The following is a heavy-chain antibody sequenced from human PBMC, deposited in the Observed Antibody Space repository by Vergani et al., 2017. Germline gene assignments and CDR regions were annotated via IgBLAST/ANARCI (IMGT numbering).Heavy chain of an antibody. CDR2: INHSGST. Sequence: QVQLQQWGAGLLKPSETLSLTCAVYGGSFSGYYWSWIRQPPGKGLEWIGEINHSGSTNYNPSLKSRVTISVDTSKNQFSRKLSSVTAADTAVYYCARERARYCSGGSCYSLAPRGYNWFDPWGQGTLVTVSS. CDR3: ARERARYCSGGSCYSLAPRGYNWFDP. CDR1: GGSFSGYY. V-gene: IGHV4-34*01. J-gene: IGHJ5*02. D-gene: IGHD2-15*01.